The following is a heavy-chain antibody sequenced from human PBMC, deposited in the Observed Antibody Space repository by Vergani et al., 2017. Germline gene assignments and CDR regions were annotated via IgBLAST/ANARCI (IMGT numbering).Heavy chain of an antibody. CDR3: ARNSVLMAAAVDY. V-gene: IGHV3-30*03. D-gene: IGHD6-13*01. CDR1: GFTFSSYG. Sequence: QVQLVESGGGVVQPGRSLRLSCAASGFTFSSYGMHWVRQAPGKGLEWVAVISYDGSNKYYADSVKGRFTISRDNSKNTLYLQMNSLRAEDTAVYYCARNSVLMAAAVDYWGQGTLVTVSS. J-gene: IGHJ4*02. CDR2: ISYDGSNK.